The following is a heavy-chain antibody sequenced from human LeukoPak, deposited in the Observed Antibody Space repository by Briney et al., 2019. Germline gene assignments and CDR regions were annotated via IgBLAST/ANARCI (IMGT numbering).Heavy chain of an antibody. CDR3: ARVNDGDRYYYYYYMDV. Sequence: SETLSLTCTVSGGSFTPYYWSWIRQPPGKGLEWIGEINHSGSTNYNPSLKSRVTISVDTSKNQFSLKLSSVTAADTAVYYCARVNDGDRYYYYYYMDVWGKGTTVTVSS. V-gene: IGHV4-34*01. CDR1: GGSFTPYY. CDR2: INHSGST. D-gene: IGHD4-17*01. J-gene: IGHJ6*03.